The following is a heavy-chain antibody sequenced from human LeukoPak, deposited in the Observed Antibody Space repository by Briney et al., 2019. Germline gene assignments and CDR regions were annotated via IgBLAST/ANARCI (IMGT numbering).Heavy chain of an antibody. D-gene: IGHD1-26*01. V-gene: IGHV3-23*01. CDR2: ISGSGGRI. J-gene: IGHJ6*02. Sequence: GGSLRLSCAASGFTFSSYAMTWVRQAPGKGLEWVSVISGSGGRINYADSEKGRFTISRDNSKNTLDLQMNSLRAEDTAVYYCAKAGGIVGYYGMDVWGQGTTVTVSS. CDR3: AKAGGIVGYYGMDV. CDR1: GFTFSSYA.